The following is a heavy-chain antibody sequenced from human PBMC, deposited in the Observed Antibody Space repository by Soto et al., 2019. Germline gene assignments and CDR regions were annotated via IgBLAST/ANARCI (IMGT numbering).Heavy chain of an antibody. D-gene: IGHD3-3*01. J-gene: IGHJ6*02. CDR3: ARHGSDNTLYDFWSGSYYYYGMDV. Sequence: SETLSLTCTVSGGSISSSSYYWGWIRQPPGKGLEWIGSVYYSGSTYYNPSLKSRVTISVDTSKNQFSLKLSSVTAADTAAYYCARHGSDNTLYDFWSGSYYYYGMDVWGQGTTVTVSS. CDR2: VYYSGST. V-gene: IGHV4-39*01. CDR1: GGSISSSSYY.